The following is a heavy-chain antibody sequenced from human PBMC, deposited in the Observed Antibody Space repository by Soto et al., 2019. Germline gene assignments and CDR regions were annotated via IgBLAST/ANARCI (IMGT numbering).Heavy chain of an antibody. CDR1: GGSFSGYY. CDR3: ARGLRQNYDSSAYSDLDY. D-gene: IGHD3-22*01. J-gene: IGHJ4*02. V-gene: IGHV4-34*01. Sequence: PSETLSLSCAVYGGSFSGYYWSWIRQPPGKGLEWIGEINHSGSTNYNPSLKSRVTISVDTSKNQFSLKLSSVTAADTAVYYCARGLRQNYDSSAYSDLDYWGQGTLVTVS. CDR2: INHSGST.